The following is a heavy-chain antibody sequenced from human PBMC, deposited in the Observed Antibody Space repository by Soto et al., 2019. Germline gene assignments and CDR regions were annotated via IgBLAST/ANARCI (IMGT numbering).Heavy chain of an antibody. V-gene: IGHV1-8*01. CDR1: GYTFTSYD. D-gene: IGHD3-3*01. J-gene: IGHJ6*03. CDR3: ARAGGLKGDFWSGYPLLRYYYYMDV. CDR2: MNPNSGNT. Sequence: ASVKVSCKASGYTFTSYDINWVRQATGQGLEWMGWMNPNSGNTGYAQKFQGRVTMTRNTSISTAYMELSSLRSEDTAVYYCARAGGLKGDFWSGYPLLRYYYYMDVWGKGTTVTVSS.